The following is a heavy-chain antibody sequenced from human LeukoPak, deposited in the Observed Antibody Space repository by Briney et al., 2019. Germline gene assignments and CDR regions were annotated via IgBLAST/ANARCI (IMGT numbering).Heavy chain of an antibody. CDR3: AKDFSVYYYDSRVLDY. J-gene: IGHJ4*02. CDR2: IRYDGSNK. Sequence: GGSLRLSCAASGFTFSSYGMHWVRQAPGKGLEWVAFIRYDGSNKYYADSVKGRFTISRDNSKNTLYLQMNRLRAEDTAVYCCAKDFSVYYYDSRVLDYWGQGTLVTVSS. V-gene: IGHV3-30*02. D-gene: IGHD3-22*01. CDR1: GFTFSSYG.